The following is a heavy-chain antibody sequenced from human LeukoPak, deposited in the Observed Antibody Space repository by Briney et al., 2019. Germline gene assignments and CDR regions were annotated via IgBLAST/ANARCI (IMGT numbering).Heavy chain of an antibody. V-gene: IGHV4-4*07. CDR2: IYTSGST. Sequence: SETLSLTCNVSGASISIYYWSWIRQPAGKGLEWIGRIYTSGSTNYNPSLKSRATMSVDTSKNHFSLKLSSVTAADTAVYYCASSPDSSGYYGDPHWGQGTLVTVSS. J-gene: IGHJ4*02. CDR1: GASISIYY. D-gene: IGHD6-19*01. CDR3: ASSPDSSGYYGDPH.